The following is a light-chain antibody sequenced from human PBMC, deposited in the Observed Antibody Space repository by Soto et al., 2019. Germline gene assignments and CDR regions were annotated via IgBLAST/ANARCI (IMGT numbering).Light chain of an antibody. CDR1: SSDVGGYNS. CDR2: AVS. J-gene: IGLJ2*01. CDR3: SSHGGSHSVL. Sequence: QSALTQPPSASGSPGQSVTISCTGTSSDVGGYNSVSWYQQHPGKAPKLLIYAVSQRPSGVPDRFSGSKSGNTASLTVSGLQAEDEADYYCSSHGGSHSVLFGGGTKLTVL. V-gene: IGLV2-8*01.